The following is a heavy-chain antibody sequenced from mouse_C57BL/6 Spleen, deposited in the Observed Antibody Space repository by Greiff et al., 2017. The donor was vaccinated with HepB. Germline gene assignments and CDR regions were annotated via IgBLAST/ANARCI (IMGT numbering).Heavy chain of an antibody. CDR2: INPNNGGT. Sequence: EVQLQQSGPELVKPGASVKISCKASGYTFTDYYMNWVKQSHGKSLEWIGDINPNNGGTSYNQKFKGKATLTVDKSSSTAYMELRSLTSEDSAVYYCARPTDVWGTGTTVTVSS. J-gene: IGHJ1*03. V-gene: IGHV1-26*01. CDR3: ARPTDV. CDR1: GYTFTDYY.